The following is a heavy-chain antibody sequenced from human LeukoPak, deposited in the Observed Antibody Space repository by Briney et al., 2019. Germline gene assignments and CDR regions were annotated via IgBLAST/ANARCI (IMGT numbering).Heavy chain of an antibody. D-gene: IGHD3-10*01. Sequence: GASVKVSCKASGGTFSSYTISWVRQAPGKGLEWMGGFDPEDGETIYAQKFQGGVTMTEDTSTDTAYMELSSLRSEDTAVYYCAADRVLMLFGELSGALDIWGQGTMVTVSS. CDR3: AADRVLMLFGELSGALDI. CDR2: FDPEDGET. J-gene: IGHJ3*02. CDR1: GGTFSSYT. V-gene: IGHV1-24*01.